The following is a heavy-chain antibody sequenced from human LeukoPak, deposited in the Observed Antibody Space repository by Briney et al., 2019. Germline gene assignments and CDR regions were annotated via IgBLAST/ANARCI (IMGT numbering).Heavy chain of an antibody. CDR2: IKQDGSEK. CDR1: GFSFSSYW. CDR3: ARYGGLRGGAD. Sequence: GGSLRLSCAASGFSFSSYWMSWVRQAPGKGLEWVANIKQDGSEKYYVDSVKGRFTISRDNAENSLYLQMDSLRAEDTAVYYCARYGGLRGGADWGQGTLVTVSS. D-gene: IGHD4-23*01. V-gene: IGHV3-7*01. J-gene: IGHJ4*02.